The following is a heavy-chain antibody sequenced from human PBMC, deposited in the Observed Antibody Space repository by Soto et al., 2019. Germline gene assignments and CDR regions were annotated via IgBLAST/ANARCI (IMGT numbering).Heavy chain of an antibody. V-gene: IGHV1-8*01. CDR3: TRRKERSGPHYFDY. CDR1: GFTFTTYD. Sequence: ASVKVSCKASGFTFTTYDIHWVRQATGQGLEWMGWMSPNSGNAGYAQKFQGRVTMTRNTSISTAYMELSSLTSEDTALYYCTRRKERSGPHYFDYWGQGSLVTVSS. CDR2: MSPNSGNA. D-gene: IGHD6-25*01. J-gene: IGHJ4*02.